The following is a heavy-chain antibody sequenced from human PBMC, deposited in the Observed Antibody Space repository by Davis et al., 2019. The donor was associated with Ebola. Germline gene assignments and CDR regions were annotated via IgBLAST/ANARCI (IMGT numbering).Heavy chain of an antibody. CDR1: GGSISSGGYY. CDR2: IYYSGST. D-gene: IGHD1-26*01. V-gene: IGHV4-31*03. Sequence: PSETLSLTCTVSGGSISSGGYYWSWIRQHPGKGLEWIGYIYYSGSTYYNPSLKSRVTISVDTSKNQFSLKLSSVTAADTAVYYCARYGIPGNGMDVWGQGTTVTVSS. J-gene: IGHJ6*02. CDR3: ARYGIPGNGMDV.